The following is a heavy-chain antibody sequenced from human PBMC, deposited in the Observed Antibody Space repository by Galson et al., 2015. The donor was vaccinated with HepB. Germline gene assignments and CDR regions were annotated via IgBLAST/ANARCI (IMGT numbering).Heavy chain of an antibody. V-gene: IGHV3-23*01. CDR2: VNGRGDHT. J-gene: IGHJ4*02. D-gene: IGHD1-20*01. Sequence: SLRPSCAASGFTFTGHAMRWVRQAPGKGLEWVSSVNGRGDHTYYPDSVMGRFTISSDNSKNTLYLQMGSLRVEDTAVYYCAKDDDSRYNWNYFGDWGQGTLVTVSS. CDR3: AKDDDSRYNWNYFGD. CDR1: GFTFTGHA.